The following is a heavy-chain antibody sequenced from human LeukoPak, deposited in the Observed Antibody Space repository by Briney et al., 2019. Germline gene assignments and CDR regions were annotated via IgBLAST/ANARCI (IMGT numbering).Heavy chain of an antibody. CDR1: GYTFTSYD. Sequence: ASVKVSCKASGYTFTSYDINWVRQATGQGLEWMGWMNPNSGNTGYAQKFQGRVTITRNTSISTAYMELSSLRSEDTAAYYCARVHRITLSSSWLRGYGYWGQGTLVTVSS. D-gene: IGHD6-13*01. V-gene: IGHV1-8*03. J-gene: IGHJ4*02. CDR3: ARVHRITLSSSWLRGYGY. CDR2: MNPNSGNT.